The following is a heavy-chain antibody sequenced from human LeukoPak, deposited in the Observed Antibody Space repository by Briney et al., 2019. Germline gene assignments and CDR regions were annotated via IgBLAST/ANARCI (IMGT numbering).Heavy chain of an antibody. V-gene: IGHV3-30*02. CDR1: GFTFSSYA. CDR3: AKDQIQLWLKNYFDY. D-gene: IGHD5-18*01. J-gene: IGHJ4*02. CDR2: IRYDGSSK. Sequence: GGSLRLSCAASGFTFSSYAMHWVRQAPGKELEWVAFIRYDGSSKYYADSVRGRFTISRDNSKNTLYLQMNSLRAEDTAVYYCAKDQIQLWLKNYFDYWGQGTLVTVSS.